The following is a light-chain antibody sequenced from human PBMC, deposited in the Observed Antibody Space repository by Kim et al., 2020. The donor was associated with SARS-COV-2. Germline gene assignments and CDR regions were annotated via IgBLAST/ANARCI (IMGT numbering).Light chain of an antibody. Sequence: QSVLTQPPSVSGAPGQRVTISCTGSSSNIGAFYNVHWYQHLPGTAPKLLIYGNTNRPSGVPDRFSGSKSGTSASLAITGLQAEDEADYYCQSYDRSLAGYVFGTGTKVTVL. J-gene: IGLJ1*01. CDR2: GNT. V-gene: IGLV1-40*01. CDR3: QSYDRSLAGYV. CDR1: SSNIGAFYN.